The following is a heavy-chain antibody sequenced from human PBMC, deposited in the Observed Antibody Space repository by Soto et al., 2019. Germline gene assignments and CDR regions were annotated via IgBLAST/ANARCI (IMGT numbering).Heavy chain of an antibody. Sequence: SESLSLTCTFSGGSISSSSYYWGWIRQPPGKGLEWIGSIYYSGSTYYNPSLKSRVTISVDTSKNQFSLKLSSVTAADTAVYSCARWYIVTYYYFDYWGQGTLVTVSS. CDR1: GGSISSSSYY. J-gene: IGHJ4*02. CDR3: ARWYIVTYYYFDY. V-gene: IGHV4-39*01. D-gene: IGHD1-1*01. CDR2: IYYSGST.